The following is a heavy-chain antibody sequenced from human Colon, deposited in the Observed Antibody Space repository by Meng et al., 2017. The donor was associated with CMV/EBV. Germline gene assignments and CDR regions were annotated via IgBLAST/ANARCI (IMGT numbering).Heavy chain of an antibody. V-gene: IGHV4-39*07. CDR2: IYYTGGT. CDR1: GGSISGGGY. Sequence: GSLRLSCSVSGGSISGGGYWGWYRQPPGKGLEYIVNIYYTGGTNYNPALKSRVTMSVDTTKNQFSLKMRSVTAADTAVYYCAKDSQHQLIGDWGQGTLVTVSS. J-gene: IGHJ4*02. D-gene: IGHD2-21*01. CDR3: AKDSQHQLIGD.